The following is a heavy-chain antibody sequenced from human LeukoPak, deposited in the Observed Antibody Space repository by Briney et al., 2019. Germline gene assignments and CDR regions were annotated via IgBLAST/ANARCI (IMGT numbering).Heavy chain of an antibody. CDR1: GFTFSSYA. V-gene: IGHV3-30-3*01. CDR3: ARDLCSSTSCYRGDFDY. Sequence: GGSLRLSCAASGFTFSSYAMHWVRQAPGKGLEWVAVISYDGSNKYYADSVKGRFTISRDNSKNTLYLQMNSLRAEDTAVYYCARDLCSSTSCYRGDFDYWGQGTLVTVSS. CDR2: ISYDGSNK. J-gene: IGHJ4*02. D-gene: IGHD2-2*02.